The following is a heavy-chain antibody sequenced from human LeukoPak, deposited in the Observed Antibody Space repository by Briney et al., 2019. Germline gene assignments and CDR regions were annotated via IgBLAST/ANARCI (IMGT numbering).Heavy chain of an antibody. D-gene: IGHD4-17*01. CDR3: ARITEDYGDSYDY. CDR1: GFAFSSYS. J-gene: IGHJ4*02. Sequence: GGSLRLSCAASGFAFSSYSMNWVRQVPGKGLEWVSSISSSSSYIYYADSVKGRFTTSRDNAKNSLYLQMNSLRAEDTAVYYCARITEDYGDSYDYWGQGTLVTVSS. V-gene: IGHV3-21*01. CDR2: ISSSSSYI.